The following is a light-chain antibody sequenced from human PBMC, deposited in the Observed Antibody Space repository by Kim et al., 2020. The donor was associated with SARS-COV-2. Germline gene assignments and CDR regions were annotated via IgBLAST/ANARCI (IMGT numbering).Light chain of an antibody. CDR2: WAS. CDR3: QQYYTTPYT. J-gene: IGKJ2*01. Sequence: RATINCKSSQSVLYNSNNKNFLAWYQQKPGQPPKLLVYWASTRESGVPDRFSGSGSGTDFTLTISSLQADDVALYYCQQYYTTPYTFGQGTKLEIK. V-gene: IGKV4-1*01. CDR1: QSVLYNSNNKNF.